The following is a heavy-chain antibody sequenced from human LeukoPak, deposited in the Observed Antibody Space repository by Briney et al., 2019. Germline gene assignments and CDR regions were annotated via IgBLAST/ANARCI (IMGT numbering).Heavy chain of an antibody. J-gene: IGHJ3*02. D-gene: IGHD2-21*01. V-gene: IGHV4-4*02. CDR1: GGSISSNNW. CDR2: IYHSGSP. CDR3: ARGLGSRVNGAFDI. Sequence: SETLSLTCAVSGGSISSNNWWGWVRQPPGKGLEWIGEIYHSGSPNYNPSLKSRVTISVDKSRNHFSLNLSSVTAADTAVYYCARGLGSRVNGAFDIWGQGTMVTVSS.